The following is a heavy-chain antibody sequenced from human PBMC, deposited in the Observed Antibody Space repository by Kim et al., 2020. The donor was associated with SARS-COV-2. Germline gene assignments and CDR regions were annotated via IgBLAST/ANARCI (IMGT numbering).Heavy chain of an antibody. CDR3: ATLRGRAFDI. J-gene: IGHJ3*02. Sequence: TYYADSVKGRLSMSIDKSEDTLYLQRNSLRAEDTAVYYCATLRGRAFDIWGQGAMVTVSS. V-gene: IGHV3-53*01. CDR2: T. D-gene: IGHD3-10*01.